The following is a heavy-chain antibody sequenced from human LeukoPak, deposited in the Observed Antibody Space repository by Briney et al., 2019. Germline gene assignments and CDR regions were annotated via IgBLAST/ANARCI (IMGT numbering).Heavy chain of an antibody. Sequence: GGSLRLSCAASGFTVSSNYMSWVRQVPGKGLEWVGRIKRKSDGGTTDYAAPVKGRFTISRDDSKNTLYLQMNSLKSEDTAVYYCTTELDVRPNHYWGQGTLVTVSS. D-gene: IGHD1-14*01. V-gene: IGHV3-15*01. CDR3: TTELDVRPNHY. CDR1: GFTVSSNY. J-gene: IGHJ4*02. CDR2: IKRKSDGGTT.